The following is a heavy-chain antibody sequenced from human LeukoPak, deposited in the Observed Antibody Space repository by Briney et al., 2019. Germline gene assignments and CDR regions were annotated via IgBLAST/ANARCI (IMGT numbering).Heavy chain of an antibody. CDR1: GYTFTSYG. D-gene: IGHD5-12*01. J-gene: IGHJ4*02. CDR3: ARDYESSFDY. Sequence: ASVKVSCKASGYTFTSYGISWVRQATGQGLEWMGWISAYNGNTNYAQKLQGRVTMTTDTSTSTAYLKLRSLRSDDNAVDYCARDYESSFDYWGQGTLVTVSS. V-gene: IGHV1-18*01. CDR2: ISAYNGNT.